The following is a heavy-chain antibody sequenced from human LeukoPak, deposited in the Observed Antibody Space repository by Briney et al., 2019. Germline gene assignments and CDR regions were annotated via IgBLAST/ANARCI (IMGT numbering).Heavy chain of an antibody. V-gene: IGHV3-48*03. CDR1: GFTFRSFE. CDR2: IISTGSYI. J-gene: IGHJ4*02. CDR3: ARGASQHGSGSYYNAIDY. D-gene: IGHD3-10*01. Sequence: GESMRLSCTASGFTFRSFEMNWVRQAPGKGLEWVSYIISTGSYIYYADSVKGRFTISRDSAKNSLYLQMNSLRAEDTAVYYCARGASQHGSGSYYNAIDYWGQGTLVTVSS.